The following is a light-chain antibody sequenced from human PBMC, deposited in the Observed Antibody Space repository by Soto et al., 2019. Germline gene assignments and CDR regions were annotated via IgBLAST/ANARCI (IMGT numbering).Light chain of an antibody. CDR3: QQYDQWPPIT. CDR2: DAS. CDR1: QSVSSN. Sequence: EIVLTQSPGTLSLSPGERATLSCRASQSVSSNYLAWYQQKPGQAPRLLIYDASTRATGIPARFSGSGSGTEFTLIISSLQSEDFAVYYCQQYDQWPPITFGQGTRLEIK. V-gene: IGKV3-15*01. J-gene: IGKJ5*01.